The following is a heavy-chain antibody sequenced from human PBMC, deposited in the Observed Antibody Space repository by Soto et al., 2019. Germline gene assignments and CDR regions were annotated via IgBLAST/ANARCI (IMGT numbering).Heavy chain of an antibody. J-gene: IGHJ3*02. D-gene: IGHD3-16*01. CDR2: INYSGTT. V-gene: IGHV4-39*02. Sequence: PAETLSLTCTVSGGSMSSSGDYWAWLRQSPGKDLEWIGSINYSGTTYYKSSLKSRVTISVDTSKNQFSLQLSSVTAADTAVYFCAGDNPWGSKKGAFDIWGRGTLVTVSS. CDR3: AGDNPWGSKKGAFDI. CDR1: GGSMSSSGDY.